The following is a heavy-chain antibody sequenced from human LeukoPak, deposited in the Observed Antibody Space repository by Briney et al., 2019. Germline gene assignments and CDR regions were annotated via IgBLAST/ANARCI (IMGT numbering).Heavy chain of an antibody. CDR1: GYTLTELP. CDR3: ATALPPGYSSSWTRTRRDYFDY. Sequence: ASVKVSCKVSGYTLTELPMHWVRQAPGKGLEWMGGFDPEDGETIYAQKFQGRVTMTEDTSTDTAYMELSSLRSEDTAVYYCATALPPGYSSSWTRTRRDYFDYWGQGTLVTVSS. J-gene: IGHJ4*02. D-gene: IGHD6-13*01. V-gene: IGHV1-24*01. CDR2: FDPEDGET.